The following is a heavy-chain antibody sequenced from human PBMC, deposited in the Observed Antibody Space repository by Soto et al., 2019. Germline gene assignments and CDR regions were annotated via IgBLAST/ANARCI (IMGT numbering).Heavy chain of an antibody. V-gene: IGHV4-31*03. Sequence: SETLSLTCTVSGVSSSRDYYYWNWIRPHPGKGLEWIGYIYDSGTTYYKPSLKSRVTISVDTSKNQFSLKLSSVTAADTAIYYCARVFYGGSPKTYLFDYWGQGTLVTVSS. D-gene: IGHD2-15*01. CDR3: ARVFYGGSPKTYLFDY. CDR1: GVSSSRDYYY. CDR2: IYDSGTT. J-gene: IGHJ4*02.